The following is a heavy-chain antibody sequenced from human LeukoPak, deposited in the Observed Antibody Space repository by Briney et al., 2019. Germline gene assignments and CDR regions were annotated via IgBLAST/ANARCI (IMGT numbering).Heavy chain of an antibody. V-gene: IGHV4-61*02. CDR3: AREQWAYRSYYASSGCHDY. CDR2: IYTSGST. J-gene: IGHJ4*02. D-gene: IGHD3-22*01. Sequence: TSETLSLTCTVSGGSISSGSYFWSWIRQPAGKGLEWIGRIYTSGSTNYSPSLKSRVTISVDTSRNQFSLNLTSVTAADTAMYYCAREQWAYRSYYASSGCHDYWGQGTLVTVSS. CDR1: GGSISSGSYF.